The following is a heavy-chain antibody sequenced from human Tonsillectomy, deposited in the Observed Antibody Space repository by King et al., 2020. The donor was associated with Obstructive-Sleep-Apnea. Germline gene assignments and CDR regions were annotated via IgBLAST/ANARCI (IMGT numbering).Heavy chain of an antibody. Sequence: VQLVESGGALVQPGGSLRLSCAASGFTFRSYWMHWVRQAPGKGLVWVSHINGDGSNTKYADSVKGRFTISRDNAKNTLYLQMSSLRADDTAVQYCARSYYDILTGNKWFDPWGQGTLVTVSS. D-gene: IGHD3-9*01. J-gene: IGHJ5*02. CDR3: ARSYYDILTGNKWFDP. V-gene: IGHV3-74*03. CDR2: INGDGSNT. CDR1: GFTFRSYW.